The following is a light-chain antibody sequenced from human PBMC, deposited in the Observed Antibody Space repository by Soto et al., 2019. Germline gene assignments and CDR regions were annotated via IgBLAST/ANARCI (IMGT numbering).Light chain of an antibody. J-gene: IGKJ5*01. CDR3: QPYNNLPPIT. CDR2: DAS. CDR1: QIVSSY. Sequence: EIVMNKSPATLSANKGERATLSCRASQIVSSYLAWYQQKPGQAPRLLIYDASNRATGIPARFSGSGSGTAFTLTISGLQSEDLAVYYCQPYNNLPPITFGHVALLEI. V-gene: IGKV3D-15*01.